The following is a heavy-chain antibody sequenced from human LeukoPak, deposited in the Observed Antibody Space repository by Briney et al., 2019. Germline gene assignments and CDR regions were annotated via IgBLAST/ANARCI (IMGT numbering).Heavy chain of an antibody. CDR2: INPDSGGT. V-gene: IGHV1-2*06. CDR1: GYTFTAYY. D-gene: IGHD5/OR15-5a*01. CDR3: AREVSGPRGLLYYYYMDV. J-gene: IGHJ6*03. Sequence: ASVKVSCKASGYTFTAYYMHWVRQAAGQGLEWMGRINPDSGGTNYAQRFQGRVTMTRDTSISTAYMEVSRLRSDDTALYYCAREVSGPRGLLYYYYMDVWGRGTTVTVSS.